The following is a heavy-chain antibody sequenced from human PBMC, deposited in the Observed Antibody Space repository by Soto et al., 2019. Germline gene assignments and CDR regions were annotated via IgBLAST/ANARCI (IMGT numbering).Heavy chain of an antibody. V-gene: IGHV1-3*01. CDR3: ERDLSGFHP. J-gene: IGHJ5*02. CDR1: GCTFTSYA. CDR2: INAXNGNK. Sequence: GXSVKVSCKSSGCTFTSYAMHWVRQAPGQRLECMXWINAXNGNKKYSQKXXGRVTITXXTSAKTAYIELSSLRSEDTAVYYCERDLSGFHPWGQGTLVTVYS.